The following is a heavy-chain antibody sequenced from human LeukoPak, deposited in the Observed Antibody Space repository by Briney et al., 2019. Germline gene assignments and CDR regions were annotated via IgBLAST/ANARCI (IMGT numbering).Heavy chain of an antibody. V-gene: IGHV4-38-2*02. CDR2: VFHSGRT. CDR3: VGQGYLVVVQAAFDL. CDR1: GYDVTSGYY. J-gene: IGHJ3*01. D-gene: IGHD2-15*01. Sequence: SETLSLTCTVSGYDVTSGYYWGWIRPPPGKGLEWIGSVFHSGRTYYNPSLTGRVTILLDRSNNHFSLEMTSVTAADTAVYNCVGQGYLVVVQAAFDLWGQGAMVSVSS.